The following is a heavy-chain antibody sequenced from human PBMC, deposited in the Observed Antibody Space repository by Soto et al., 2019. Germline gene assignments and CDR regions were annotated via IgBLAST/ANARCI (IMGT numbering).Heavy chain of an antibody. J-gene: IGHJ4*02. CDR3: AKRRGVGLTRSSFDY. CDR1: GYTFNRHY. D-gene: IGHD1-26*01. CDR2: IDPSGGDT. V-gene: IGHV1-46*02. Sequence: QVQLVQSGAEVRKPGASVKVSCKASGYTFNRHYIQWVRQAPGQGLEWMGMIDPSGGDTNYAKKFQVRVTLTSDTATSTVYMELSSLISEDTAVYYCAKRRGVGLTRSSFDYWGPGTLVIVSS.